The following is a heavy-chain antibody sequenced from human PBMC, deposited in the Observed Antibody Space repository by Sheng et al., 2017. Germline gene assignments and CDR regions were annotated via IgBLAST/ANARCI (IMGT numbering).Heavy chain of an antibody. CDR1: GGSFSGYY. D-gene: IGHD3-22*01. V-gene: IGHV4-34*01. CDR2: VNHSGST. J-gene: IGHJ4*02. CDR3: AREEYYYDSSVNDY. Sequence: QVQLQQWGAGLLKPSETLSLTCVVYGGSFSGYYWSWIRQPPREGAWSGLGKVNHSGSTNYNPSLKSRVTISVDTSKNQFSLKLTSVTAADTAVYYCAREEYYYDSSVNDYWGQGTLVTVSS.